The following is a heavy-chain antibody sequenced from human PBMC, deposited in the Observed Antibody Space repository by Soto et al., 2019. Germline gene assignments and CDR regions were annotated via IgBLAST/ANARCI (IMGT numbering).Heavy chain of an antibody. D-gene: IGHD3-9*01. V-gene: IGHV1-69*04. Sequence: ASVKVSCKASGGTFSSYTISWVRQAPGQGLEWMGRIIPILGIANYAQKFQGRVTITADKSTSTAYMELSSLRSEDTAVYYCARDQETYYDILTGSFYFDYWGQGTLVTVSS. CDR2: IIPILGIA. CDR1: GGTFSSYT. CDR3: ARDQETYYDILTGSFYFDY. J-gene: IGHJ4*02.